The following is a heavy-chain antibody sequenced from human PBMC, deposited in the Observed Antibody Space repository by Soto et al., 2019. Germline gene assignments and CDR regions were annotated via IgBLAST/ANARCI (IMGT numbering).Heavy chain of an antibody. D-gene: IGHD5-12*01. J-gene: IGHJ4*02. CDR1: GGSISSYY. Sequence: SETLSLTCTVSGGSISSYYWSWIRQPPGKGLEWIGYIYYSGSTNYNPSLKSRVTISVDTSKNQFSLKLSSVTAADTAVYYCARTRDGYNSVFGYWGQGTLVTVSS. V-gene: IGHV4-59*01. CDR3: ARTRDGYNSVFGY. CDR2: IYYSGST.